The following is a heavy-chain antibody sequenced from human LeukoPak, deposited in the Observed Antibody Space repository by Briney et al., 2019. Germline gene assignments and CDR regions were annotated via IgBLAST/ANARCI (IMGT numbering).Heavy chain of an antibody. D-gene: IGHD5-12*01. CDR2: ISYDGSNK. Sequence: GGSLRLSCAASGFTFSNYAMHWVRQAPGKGLEWVAVISYDGSNKYYADSVKGRFTISRENSKKTLYLQMSSLRAEATAVYYCARSLATSYYYMDVWGKGTTVTVSS. J-gene: IGHJ6*03. V-gene: IGHV3-30*04. CDR1: GFTFSNYA. CDR3: ARSLATSYYYMDV.